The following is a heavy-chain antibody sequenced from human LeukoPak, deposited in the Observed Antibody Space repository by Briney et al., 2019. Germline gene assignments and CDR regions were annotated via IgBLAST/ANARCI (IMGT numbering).Heavy chain of an antibody. D-gene: IGHD6-19*01. Sequence: ETLSLTCTVSGGSISSSGYYWGWIRQPPGKGLEWVSAISGGGSNTYYADSVKGRFTISRDNSKNTLYLQMNGLAAEDTAIYYCAKGRSGWYVFDYWGQGTLVTVSS. CDR3: AKGRSGWYVFDY. J-gene: IGHJ4*02. CDR2: ISGGGSNT. V-gene: IGHV3-23*01. CDR1: GGSISSSGYY.